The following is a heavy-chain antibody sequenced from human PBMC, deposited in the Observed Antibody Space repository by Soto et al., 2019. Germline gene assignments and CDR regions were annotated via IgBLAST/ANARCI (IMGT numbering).Heavy chain of an antibody. V-gene: IGHV5-51*01. CDR1: RDSFSNYW. Sequence: GESLNITGKASRDSFSNYWIGWVRQMPGEGLEWMGLIYPGDSDTVYSPSFRGQVTISVDKSMNTAYMYWSSLKASDTAIYYCARGLIVASTTNAFDVWGQGTMVTVSS. CDR3: ARGLIVASTTNAFDV. J-gene: IGHJ3*01. D-gene: IGHD3-22*01. CDR2: IYPGDSDT.